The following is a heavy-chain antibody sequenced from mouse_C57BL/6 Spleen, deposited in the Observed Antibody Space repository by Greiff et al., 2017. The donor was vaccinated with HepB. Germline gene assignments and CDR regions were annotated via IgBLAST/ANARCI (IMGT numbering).Heavy chain of an antibody. CDR2: ISSGGSYT. V-gene: IGHV5-6*01. Sequence: EVHLVESGGDLVKPGGSLKLSCAASGFTFSSYGMSWVRQTPDKRLEWVATISSGGSYTYYPDSVKGRFTISRDNAKNTLYLQMSSLKSEDTAMYYCARHAYDYKYYYAMDYWGQGTSVTVSS. J-gene: IGHJ4*01. CDR1: GFTFSSYG. D-gene: IGHD2-4*01. CDR3: ARHAYDYKYYYAMDY.